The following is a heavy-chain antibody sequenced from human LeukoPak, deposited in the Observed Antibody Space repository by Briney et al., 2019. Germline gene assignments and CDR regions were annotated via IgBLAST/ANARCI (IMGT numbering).Heavy chain of an antibody. CDR2: ITESGDRT. CDR1: AFSFSTYG. J-gene: IGHJ4*02. CDR3: ARDPRPVYSGGLYYFVY. Sequence: GGSLRLSCAASAFSFSTYGMSWVRQAPGKGLEWVSSITESGDRTYYTASVKGRFTISRDNSSNTLIMQINSLRGEDTARYYSARDPRPVYSGGLYYFVYFGEGALVTVSS. V-gene: IGHV3-23*01. D-gene: IGHD6-19*01.